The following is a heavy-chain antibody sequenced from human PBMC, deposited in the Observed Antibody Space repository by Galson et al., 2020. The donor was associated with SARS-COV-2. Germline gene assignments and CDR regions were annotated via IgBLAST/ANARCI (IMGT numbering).Heavy chain of an antibody. Sequence: GESLKISCAGSGFTFSSYSMNWVRQAPGKGLEWLAYISSRSSPIMYADSVKGRFTVSRDNARNSLYLQINNLRSEDTAVYYCARDCDGTCWFDYWGQGILVTVSS. CDR2: ISSRSSPI. D-gene: IGHD2-15*01. V-gene: IGHV3-48*01. CDR1: GFTFSSYS. J-gene: IGHJ4*02. CDR3: ARDCDGTCWFDY.